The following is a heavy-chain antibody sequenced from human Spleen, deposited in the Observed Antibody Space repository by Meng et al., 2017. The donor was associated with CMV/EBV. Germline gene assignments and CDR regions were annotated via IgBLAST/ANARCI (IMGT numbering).Heavy chain of an antibody. CDR1: GFTFSSYE. V-gene: IGHV3-21*01. Sequence: GGSMRLSCAASGFTFSSYEMNWVRQAPGKGLEWVSSISSGSDYIYYADSLKGRFTISRDNFKTSLSLQMISLRGNDTAVYFCAKAPWRFEELYYFDSWGQGTLVTVSS. J-gene: IGHJ4*02. CDR2: ISSGSDYI. CDR3: AKAPWRFEELYYFDS. D-gene: IGHD1-7*01.